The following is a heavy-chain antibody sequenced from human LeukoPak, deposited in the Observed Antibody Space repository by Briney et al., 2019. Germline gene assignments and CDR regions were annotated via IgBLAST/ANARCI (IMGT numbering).Heavy chain of an antibody. CDR1: GFTLSNHW. Sequence: GGSLRLSCEASGFTLSNHWMTWVRQALGKGLEWVATITQGGSDKFYVDSVKGRFTISGDNAKNSLYLQMSSLRAEDTAVYYCARDPFELWGQGTLVTVSS. V-gene: IGHV3-7*01. CDR3: ARDPFEL. CDR2: ITQGGSDK. D-gene: IGHD1-26*01. J-gene: IGHJ4*02.